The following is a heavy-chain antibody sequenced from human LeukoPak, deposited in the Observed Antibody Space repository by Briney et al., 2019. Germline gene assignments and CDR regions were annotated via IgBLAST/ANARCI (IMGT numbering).Heavy chain of an antibody. CDR3: AKDEEVVAAAGGGYFDY. CDR1: GFTFSSYA. Sequence: GGSLRLSCAASGFTFSSYAMSWVRQAPGKGLEWVSAISGSGGSTYYADSVKGRFTISRDNSKNTLYLQMNSLRAEDTAIYYCAKDEEVVAAAGGGYFDYWGQGTLVTVSS. V-gene: IGHV3-23*01. CDR2: ISGSGGST. D-gene: IGHD2-15*01. J-gene: IGHJ4*02.